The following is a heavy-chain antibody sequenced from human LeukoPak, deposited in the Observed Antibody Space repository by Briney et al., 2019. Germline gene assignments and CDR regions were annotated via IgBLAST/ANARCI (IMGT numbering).Heavy chain of an antibody. J-gene: IGHJ4*02. CDR1: GFSFSTSH. CDR3: ATDRPHWAFDS. CDR2: ISSGRSAI. V-gene: IGHV3-48*02. Sequence: PGGSLRLSCAASGFSFSTSHMNWVRQAPGKGLEWVSYISSGRSAIYYTDSVRGRFTISRDSAKSSLYLQMNSLRDEDTAIYYCATDRPHWAFDSWGQGTLVTVSS. D-gene: IGHD7-27*01.